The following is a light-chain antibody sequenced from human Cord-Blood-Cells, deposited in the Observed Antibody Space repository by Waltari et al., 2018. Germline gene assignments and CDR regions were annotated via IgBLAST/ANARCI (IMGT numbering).Light chain of an antibody. J-gene: IGKJ2*01. CDR3: QQYDNLPYT. V-gene: IGKV1-33*01. Sequence: DIQMTQSPSSLSASVGDRVTITGQASQDISNYLNWYQQKPGKDPKLLIYDASNLETGVPSRFSGSGSGTDFTFTISSLQPEDIATYYCQQYDNLPYTFGQGTKLEIK. CDR2: DAS. CDR1: QDISNY.